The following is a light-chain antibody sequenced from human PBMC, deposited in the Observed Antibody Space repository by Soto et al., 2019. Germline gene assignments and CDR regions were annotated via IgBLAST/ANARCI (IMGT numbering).Light chain of an antibody. CDR1: SANLGDNT. CDR2: SDD. Sequence: QSVLTQPPSASVTPGHRLTISCSTSSANLGDNTVNWYQQVPGTAPKLLIYSDDQRPSWVPDRFSGSKSGTSASLAISGLQSEDEADYYCAAWDGSLDGYVFGPGTKVPV. CDR3: AAWDGSLDGYV. V-gene: IGLV1-44*01. J-gene: IGLJ1*01.